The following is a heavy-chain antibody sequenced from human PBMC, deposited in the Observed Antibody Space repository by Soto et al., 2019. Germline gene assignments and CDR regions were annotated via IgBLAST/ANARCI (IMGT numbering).Heavy chain of an antibody. V-gene: IGHV1-69*12. CDR2: IIPIFGTA. Sequence: QVQLVQSGAEVKKPGSSVKVSCKASGGTFSSYAISWVRQAPGQGLEWMGGIIPIFGTANYAQKFQGRVTSTADESTSTADMELSSLRSEDTAVYYCARDYDYVWGSYRAPGYYYGMDVWGQGTTVTVSS. CDR3: ARDYDYVWGSYRAPGYYYGMDV. CDR1: GGTFSSYA. D-gene: IGHD3-16*02. J-gene: IGHJ6*02.